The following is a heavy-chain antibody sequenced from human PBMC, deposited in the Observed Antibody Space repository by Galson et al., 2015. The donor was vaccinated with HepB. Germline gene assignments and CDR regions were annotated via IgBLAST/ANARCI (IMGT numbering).Heavy chain of an antibody. Sequence: SVKVSCKASGYTFTSYGISWVRQAPGQGLEWMGWISAYNGNTNYTQKLQGRVTMTTDTSTSTAYMELRSLRSDDTAVYYCARVSTAGFGVNRSYYFDYWGQGTLVTVSS. CDR3: ARVSTAGFGVNRSYYFDY. V-gene: IGHV1-18*01. CDR1: GYTFTSYG. D-gene: IGHD3-10*01. CDR2: ISAYNGNT. J-gene: IGHJ4*02.